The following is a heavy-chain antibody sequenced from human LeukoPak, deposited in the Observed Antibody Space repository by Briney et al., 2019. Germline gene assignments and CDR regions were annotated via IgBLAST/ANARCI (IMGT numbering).Heavy chain of an antibody. CDR3: ARDLRYFDWLLVQGYGMDV. D-gene: IGHD3-9*01. V-gene: IGHV1-69*06. Sequence: SVKVSCKASGGTFSSYAISWVRQAPGQGLEWMGGIIPIFGTANYAQKFQGRVTITADKSTSTAYMELSSLRSEDTAVYYCARDLRYFDWLLVQGYGMDVWGKGTTVTVSS. CDR1: GGTFSSYA. J-gene: IGHJ6*04. CDR2: IIPIFGTA.